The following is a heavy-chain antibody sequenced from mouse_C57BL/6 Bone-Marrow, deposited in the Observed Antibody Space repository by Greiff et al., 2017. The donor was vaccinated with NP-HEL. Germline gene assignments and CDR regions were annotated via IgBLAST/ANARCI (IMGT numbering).Heavy chain of an antibody. Sequence: EVMLVESGGGLVQPGGSLKLSCAASGIDFSRYWMSWVRRAPGKGLEWIGEINPDSSTINYAPSLKDKFIISRDNAKNTLYLQMSKVRSEDTALYYCARLGYGSSYYYAMDYWGQGTSGTGSS. J-gene: IGHJ4*01. CDR3: ARLGYGSSYYYAMDY. V-gene: IGHV4-1*01. D-gene: IGHD1-1*01. CDR1: GIDFSRYW. CDR2: INPDSSTI.